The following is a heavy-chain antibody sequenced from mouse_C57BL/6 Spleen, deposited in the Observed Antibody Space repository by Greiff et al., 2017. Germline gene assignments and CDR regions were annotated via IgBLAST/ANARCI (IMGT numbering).Heavy chain of an antibody. J-gene: IGHJ3*01. CDR3: ARSYDYSAWFAY. Sequence: EVMLVESGGGLVQPGGSLSLSCAASGFTFTDYYMSWVRQPPGKALEWLGFIRNKANGYTTEYSASVKGRFTISRDNSQSILYLQMNALRAEDSATYYCARSYDYSAWFAYWGQGTLVTVSA. CDR1: GFTFTDYY. CDR2: IRNKANGYTT. V-gene: IGHV7-3*01. D-gene: IGHD2-4*01.